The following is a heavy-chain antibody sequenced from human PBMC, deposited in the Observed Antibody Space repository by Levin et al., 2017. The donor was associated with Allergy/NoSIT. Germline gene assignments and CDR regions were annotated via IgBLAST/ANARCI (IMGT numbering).Heavy chain of an antibody. CDR3: ARDRSSGGYGAFDI. J-gene: IGHJ3*02. CDR1: GFTFSSYG. CDR2: IWYDGSNK. Sequence: GGSLRLSCAASGFTFSSYGMHWVRQAPGKGLEWVAVIWYDGSNKYYADSVKGRFTISRDNSKNTLYLQMNSLRAEDTAVYYCARDRSSGGYGAFDIWGQGTMVTVSS. D-gene: IGHD6-19*01. V-gene: IGHV3-33*01.